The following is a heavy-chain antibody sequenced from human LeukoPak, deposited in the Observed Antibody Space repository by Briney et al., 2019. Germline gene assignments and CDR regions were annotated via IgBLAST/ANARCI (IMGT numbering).Heavy chain of an antibody. J-gene: IGHJ6*02. CDR1: GFTFDDYA. CDR2: ISWNSGSI. Sequence: GGSLRLSCAASGFTFDDYAMHWVRQAPGKGLEWVSGISWNSGSIGYADSVKGRFTISRDNAKNSLYLQMNSLRVEDTAVYYCTRDLMDYDVSTGLHHYYMDVWGQGTTVTVSS. CDR3: TRDLMDYDVSTGLHHYYMDV. V-gene: IGHV3-9*01. D-gene: IGHD3-9*01.